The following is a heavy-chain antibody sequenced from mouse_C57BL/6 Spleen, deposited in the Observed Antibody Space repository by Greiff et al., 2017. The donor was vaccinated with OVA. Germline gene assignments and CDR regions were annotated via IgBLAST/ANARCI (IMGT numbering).Heavy chain of an antibody. V-gene: IGHV1-42*01. CDR2: INPSTGGT. Sequence: EVQLVESGPELVKPGASVKISCKASGYSFTGYYMNWVKQSPEKSLEWIGEINPSTGGTTYNQKFKAKATLTVDKSSSTAYMQLKSLTSEDSAVYYCARDDGYYVDFDYWGQGTTLTVSS. CDR3: ARDDGYYVDFDY. CDR1: GYSFTGYY. J-gene: IGHJ2*01. D-gene: IGHD2-3*01.